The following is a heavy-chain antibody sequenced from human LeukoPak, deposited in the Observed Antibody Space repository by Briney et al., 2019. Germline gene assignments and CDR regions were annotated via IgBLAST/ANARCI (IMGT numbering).Heavy chain of an antibody. Sequence: TGGSLRLSCAASGFTLSSHSMNWVRQAPGKGLEWVASISSSSSYIYYADSVKGRFTISRDNAKNSLFLQMNSLRAEDTAVYYCARDILTGYWYWGQGTLVTVSS. CDR1: GFTLSSHS. J-gene: IGHJ4*02. CDR3: ARDILTGYWY. D-gene: IGHD3-9*01. CDR2: ISSSSSYI. V-gene: IGHV3-21*01.